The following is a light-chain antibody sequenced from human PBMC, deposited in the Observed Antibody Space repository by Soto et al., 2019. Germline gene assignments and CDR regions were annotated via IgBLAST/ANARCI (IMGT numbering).Light chain of an antibody. Sequence: EIVLTQSPGTLSLSPGERATLSCRASQSVSSNYLAWYQQKAGQAPRLLIFGASSMATGIPDRFRGSGSGTDFPLTISRVGPEDFAVYNCQRYGRSPATFGGGTKVELK. J-gene: IGKJ4*01. V-gene: IGKV3-20*01. CDR3: QRYGRSPAT. CDR1: QSVSSNY. CDR2: GAS.